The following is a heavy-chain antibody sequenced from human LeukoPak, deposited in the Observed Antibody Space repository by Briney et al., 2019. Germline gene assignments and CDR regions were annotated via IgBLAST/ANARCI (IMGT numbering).Heavy chain of an antibody. J-gene: IGHJ4*02. CDR1: GFTFSNSW. CDR2: INPDGSKV. V-gene: IGHV3-7*01. D-gene: IGHD2-15*01. CDR3: ARDRGYSSFDY. Sequence: GGSLRLSCAAYGFTFSNSWMTWVRQAPGKDLEWVATINPDGSKVAYVGSVKGRFTISRDNAENSVYLQMSSLRVEETGVFYCARDRGYSSFDYWGQGALVAVSS.